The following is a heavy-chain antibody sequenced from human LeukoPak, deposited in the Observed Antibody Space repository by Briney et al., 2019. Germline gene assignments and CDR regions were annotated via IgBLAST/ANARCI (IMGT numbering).Heavy chain of an antibody. CDR3: ARQVGATSVDY. D-gene: IGHD1-26*01. CDR2: LYYSGST. J-gene: IGHJ4*02. CDR1: GGXVRSSSYY. V-gene: IGHV4-39*01. Sequence: PSETLSLTCTVSGGXVRSSSYYWGWIRQPPGKGLEWIGSLYYSGSTYYNPSLKSRVTISVDTSKNQFSLKLSSVTAANTAVYYCARQVGATSVDYWGQGTLVTVSS.